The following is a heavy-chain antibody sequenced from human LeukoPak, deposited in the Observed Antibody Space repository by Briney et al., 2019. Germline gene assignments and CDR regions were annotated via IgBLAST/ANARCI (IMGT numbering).Heavy chain of an antibody. Sequence: GSLRLSCVHPRFTLGTYAMSTVRPGPGEGVEWVCSICDSGDNTYCVDSVRGRFSISRDNTKSTLYLQTNSLIAEDTAVYYCARDLWYNWNGGDYWGQGTLVTVSS. CDR3: ARDLWYNWNGGDY. D-gene: IGHD1-1*01. V-gene: IGHV3-23*01. CDR1: RFTLGTYA. CDR2: ICDSGDNT. J-gene: IGHJ4*02.